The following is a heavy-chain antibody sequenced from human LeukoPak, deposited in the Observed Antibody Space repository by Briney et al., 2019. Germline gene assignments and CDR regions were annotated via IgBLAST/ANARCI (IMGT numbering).Heavy chain of an antibody. Sequence: ASVKVSCKASGYTFTGYYMHWVRQATGQGLGWMGWINPNSGGTNYAQKFQGRVTMTRDTSISTAYMELSRLRSDDTAVYYCARSTSSGSYEFDPWGQGTLVTVSS. J-gene: IGHJ5*02. D-gene: IGHD3-22*01. CDR1: GYTFTGYY. CDR3: ARSTSSGSYEFDP. V-gene: IGHV1-2*02. CDR2: INPNSGGT.